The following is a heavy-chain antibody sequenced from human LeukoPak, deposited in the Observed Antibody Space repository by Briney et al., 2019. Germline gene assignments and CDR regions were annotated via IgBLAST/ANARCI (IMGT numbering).Heavy chain of an antibody. CDR2: INPSGGST. D-gene: IGHD1-26*01. CDR1: GYTFTGYY. Sequence: GASVKVSCKASGYTFTGYYMHWVRQAPGQGLEWMGIINPSGGSTSYAQKFQGRVTMTRDTSTSTVYMELSSLRSEDTAVYYCARDRPIVGATEGLGSLDIWGQGTMVTVSS. V-gene: IGHV1-46*01. CDR3: ARDRPIVGATEGLGSLDI. J-gene: IGHJ3*02.